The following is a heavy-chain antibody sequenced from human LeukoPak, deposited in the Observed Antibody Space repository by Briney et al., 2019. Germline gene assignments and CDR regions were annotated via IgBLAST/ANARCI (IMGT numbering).Heavy chain of an antibody. V-gene: IGHV3-53*01. J-gene: IGHJ6*02. CDR2: FYSGGST. D-gene: IGHD4-17*01. Sequence: SGGSLRLSCAASGFTFSSYGMNWVRQAPGKGLEWVSVFYSGGSTYYADSVKGRFTISRDNSKNTLYLQMNSLRAEDTAVYYCARDTVPTFRFRDYYYYGMDVWGQGTTVTVSS. CDR1: GFTFSSYG. CDR3: ARDTVPTFRFRDYYYYGMDV.